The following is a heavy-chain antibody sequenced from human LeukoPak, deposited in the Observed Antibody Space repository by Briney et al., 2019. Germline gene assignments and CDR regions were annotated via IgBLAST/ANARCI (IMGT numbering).Heavy chain of an antibody. CDR2: ISYDGSNK. CDR1: GFTFSSYA. Sequence: GGSLRLSCAASGFTFSSYAMHWVRQAPGKGLEWVAVISYDGSNKYYADSVKGRFTISRDNSKNTLYLQMNSLRAEDTAVYYCARGPYYDAIFDYWGQGTLVTVSS. J-gene: IGHJ4*02. V-gene: IGHV3-30-3*01. CDR3: ARGPYYDAIFDY. D-gene: IGHD3-3*01.